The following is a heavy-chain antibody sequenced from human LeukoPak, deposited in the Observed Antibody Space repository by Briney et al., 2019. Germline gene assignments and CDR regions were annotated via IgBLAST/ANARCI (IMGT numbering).Heavy chain of an antibody. CDR3: AKGTSSWHEFDS. V-gene: IGHV3-43D*03. D-gene: IGHD6-13*01. CDR2: ITWDGDST. CDR1: GFTFDDYA. J-gene: IGHJ4*02. Sequence: GGSLRLSCAASGFTFDDYAMHWVRHAPGKGLEWVSLITWDGDSTYYADSVKGRFTISRDNSKNYLYLQMNSLRAEDTALYYCAKGTSSWHEFDSWGQGTLVTVSS.